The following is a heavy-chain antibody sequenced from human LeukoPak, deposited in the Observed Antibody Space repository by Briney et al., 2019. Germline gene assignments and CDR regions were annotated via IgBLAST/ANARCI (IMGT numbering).Heavy chain of an antibody. CDR1: GFTFSSYS. J-gene: IGHJ3*02. V-gene: IGHV3-21*01. D-gene: IGHD6-13*01. CDR3: ARDYSSSWSYAFDI. Sequence: GGSLRLSCAASGFTFSSYSMNWVRQAPGKGLEWVSSISSSSYIYYADSVKGRFTISRDNAKNSLYLQMNSLRAEDTAVYYCARDYSSSWSYAFDIWGQGTMVTVSS. CDR2: ISSSSYI.